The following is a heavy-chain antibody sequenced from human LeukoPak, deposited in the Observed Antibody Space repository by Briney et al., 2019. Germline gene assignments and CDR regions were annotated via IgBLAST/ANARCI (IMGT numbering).Heavy chain of an antibody. J-gene: IGHJ6*02. D-gene: IGHD6-19*01. CDR3: ARDWPVAVVGTNAGYYYGMDV. Sequence: SETLSLTCTVSGGSISSYYWSWIRQPPGKGLEWIGYIYYSGSTNYNPSLKSRVTISVDTSKNQFSLKLSSVTAADTAVYYCARDWPVAVVGTNAGYYYGMDVWGQGTTVTVSS. V-gene: IGHV4-59*01. CDR1: GGSISSYY. CDR2: IYYSGST.